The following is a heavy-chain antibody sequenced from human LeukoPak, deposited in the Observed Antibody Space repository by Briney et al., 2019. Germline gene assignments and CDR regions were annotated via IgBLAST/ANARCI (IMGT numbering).Heavy chain of an antibody. Sequence: GESLKISCKGSGYSFTNSWIGWVRLMPGKGLERMGIIYPADSDIRYSPSFQGQVTISADKSINTAYLQWSSLKASDTAMYYCARQEYCSGGSCYTWFDSWGQGTLVTVSS. CDR3: ARQEYCSGGSCYTWFDS. CDR1: GYSFTNSW. V-gene: IGHV5-51*01. J-gene: IGHJ5*01. D-gene: IGHD2-15*01. CDR2: IYPADSDI.